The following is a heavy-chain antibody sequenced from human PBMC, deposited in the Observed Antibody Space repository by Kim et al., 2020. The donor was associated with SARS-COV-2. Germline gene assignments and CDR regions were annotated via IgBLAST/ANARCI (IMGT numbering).Heavy chain of an antibody. J-gene: IGHJ4*02. Sequence: SVKVSCKASGGTFSSYAISWVRQAPGQGLEWMGRIIPILGIANYAQKFQGRVTITADKSTSTAYMELSSLRSEDTAVYYCARDYSGYDYGFDYWGQGTLVTVSS. CDR3: ARDYSGYDYGFDY. CDR1: GGTFSSYA. CDR2: IIPILGIA. V-gene: IGHV1-69*04. D-gene: IGHD5-12*01.